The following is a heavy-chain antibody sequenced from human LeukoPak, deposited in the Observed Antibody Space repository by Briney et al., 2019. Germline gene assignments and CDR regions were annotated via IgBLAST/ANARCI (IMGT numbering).Heavy chain of an antibody. D-gene: IGHD1-26*01. CDR3: ARSIVGATTWFDY. Sequence: GGSLRLSCAASGFTFSSYAMHWVRQAPGKGLEWVAVISYDGSNKYYADSVKGRFTISRDNSKNTLYLQISSLRAEDTAVYFCARSIVGATTWFDYWGQGTLVAVSS. CDR1: GFTFSSYA. V-gene: IGHV3-30*04. CDR2: ISYDGSNK. J-gene: IGHJ4*02.